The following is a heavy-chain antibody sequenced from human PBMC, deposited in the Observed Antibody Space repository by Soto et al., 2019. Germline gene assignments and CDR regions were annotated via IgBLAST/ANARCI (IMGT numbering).Heavy chain of an antibody. CDR3: GRGACSSTGCYRFDP. D-gene: IGHD2-2*02. CDR2: IYYSGST. V-gene: IGHV4-31*01. CDR1: GGSISSGGYY. Sequence: QVQLQESGPGLVKPSQTLSLTCTVSGGSISSGGYYWSWIRQHPGKGLEWIGYIYYSGSTYYNPSLKSLITISVDPSKNLFSLKLSSVTAADTAVYYCGRGACSSTGCYRFDPWGQGTLVTVAS. J-gene: IGHJ5*02.